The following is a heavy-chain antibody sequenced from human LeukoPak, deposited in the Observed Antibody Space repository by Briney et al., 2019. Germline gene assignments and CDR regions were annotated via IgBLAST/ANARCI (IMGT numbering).Heavy chain of an antibody. D-gene: IGHD3-10*01. J-gene: IGHJ3*01. CDR2: MYHSGTT. CDR3: VGEKSFFGEAF. Sequence: SETLSLTCSVSGGSITSYYWNWIRQPPGKGLEWIGHMYHSGTTSYNPSLKSRVTVSVDTSKNQFSLKVNSVTAADTAVYYCVGEKSFFGEAFWSQATMVTVSS. V-gene: IGHV4-59*01. CDR1: GGSITSYY.